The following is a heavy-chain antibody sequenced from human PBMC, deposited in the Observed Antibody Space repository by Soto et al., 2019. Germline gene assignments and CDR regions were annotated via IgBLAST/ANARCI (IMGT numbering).Heavy chain of an antibody. CDR3: ASSGYCSSTSCYTGGFDY. Sequence: QVQLVQSGAEVKKPGSSVKVSCKASRGTFSSYAISWVRQAPGQGLEWMGGIIPIFGTANYAQKFQGRVTITADESTSTAYMELSSLRSEDTAVYYCASSGYCSSTSCYTGGFDYWGQGTLVTVSS. V-gene: IGHV1-69*01. CDR1: RGTFSSYA. CDR2: IIPIFGTA. J-gene: IGHJ4*02. D-gene: IGHD2-2*02.